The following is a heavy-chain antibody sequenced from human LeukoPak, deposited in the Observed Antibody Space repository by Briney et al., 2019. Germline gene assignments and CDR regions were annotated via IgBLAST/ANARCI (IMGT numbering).Heavy chain of an antibody. CDR3: ARGDTVTTPFYMDV. CDR2: INPNSGGT. J-gene: IGHJ6*03. V-gene: IGHV1-2*02. CDR1: GYTFTGYY. Sequence: ASVKVSCKASGYTFTGYYMPWVRQAPGQGLQWMGWINPNSGGTNYAQKFQGRVTMIRDTSISTAYMELSRLRSDDTAVYYCARGDTVTTPFYMDVWGTGTTVTVSS. D-gene: IGHD4-11*01.